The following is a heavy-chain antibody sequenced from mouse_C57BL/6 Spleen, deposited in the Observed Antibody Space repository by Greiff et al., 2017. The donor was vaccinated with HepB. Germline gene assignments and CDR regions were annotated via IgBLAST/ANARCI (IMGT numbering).Heavy chain of an antibody. CDR2: ISSGSSTI. CDR1: GFTFSDYG. Sequence: DVKLVESGGGLVKPGGSLKLSCAASGFTFSDYGMHWVRQAPEKGLEWVAYISSGSSTIYYADTVKGRFTISRDNAKNTLFLQMTSLRSEDTAMYYCARDGYRPFAYWGQGTLVTVSA. CDR3: ARDGYRPFAY. J-gene: IGHJ3*01. D-gene: IGHD2-3*01. V-gene: IGHV5-17*01.